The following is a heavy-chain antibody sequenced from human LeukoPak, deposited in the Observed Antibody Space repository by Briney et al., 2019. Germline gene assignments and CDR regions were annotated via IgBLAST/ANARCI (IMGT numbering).Heavy chain of an antibody. J-gene: IGHJ4*02. V-gene: IGHV4-34*01. CDR2: INHSGST. Sequence: SETLSLTCAVYGGSFSGYYWSWIRQPPGKGLEWIWEINHSGSTNYNPSLKSRVTISVDTSKNQFSLKLSSVTAAATAVYYCARKINEYAEYYFDYWGQGTLVTVSS. CDR3: ARKINEYAEYYFDY. D-gene: IGHD1-1*01. CDR1: GGSFSGYY.